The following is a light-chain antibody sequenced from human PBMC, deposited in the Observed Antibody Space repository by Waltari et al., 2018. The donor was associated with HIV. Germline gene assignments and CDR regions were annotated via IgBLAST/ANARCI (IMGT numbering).Light chain of an antibody. Sequence: DIVMTQSPDSLAVSLGARATVTCTSSRTVLYNRNYLAWYQQKPGQAPKVLIYWASTRAFGVPDRFSGSGSGTDFSLTISRVQADDVAIYYWQQYYTLRSTFGGGTKIEI. CDR2: WAS. J-gene: IGKJ4*01. CDR1: RTVLYNRNY. V-gene: IGKV4-1*01. CDR3: QQYYTLRST.